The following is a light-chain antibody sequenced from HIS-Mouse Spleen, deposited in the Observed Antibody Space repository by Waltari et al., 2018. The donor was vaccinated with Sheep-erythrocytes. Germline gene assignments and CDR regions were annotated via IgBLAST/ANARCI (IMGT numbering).Light chain of an antibody. V-gene: IGLV2-23*01. CDR3: CSYAGSSTPWV. J-gene: IGLJ3*02. CDR1: SSDVGSYNL. Sequence: QSALTQPASVSGSPGQSITISCTGTSSDVGSYNLVSRYQQHPGKAPKLMIYEGSKRPSGVSTRFSGSKSGNTASLTISGLQAEDEADYYCCSYAGSSTPWVFGGGTKLTVL. CDR2: EGS.